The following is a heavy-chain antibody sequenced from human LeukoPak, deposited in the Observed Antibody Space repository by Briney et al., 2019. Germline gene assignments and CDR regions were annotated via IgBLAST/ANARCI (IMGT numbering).Heavy chain of an antibody. J-gene: IGHJ6*04. Sequence: GGSLGLSCAASGFTFSSYAMHWVRQAPGKGLEWVAVISYDGSNTYYADSVKGRFTISRDNSKNTLYLQMNSLRAEDTAVYYCATEYCSSTSCYEMDVWGKGTTVTVSS. CDR3: ATEYCSSTSCYEMDV. V-gene: IGHV3-30*04. CDR2: ISYDGSNT. D-gene: IGHD2-2*01. CDR1: GFTFSSYA.